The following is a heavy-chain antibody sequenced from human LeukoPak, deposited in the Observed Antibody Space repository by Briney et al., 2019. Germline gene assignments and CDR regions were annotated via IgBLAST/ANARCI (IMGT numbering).Heavy chain of an antibody. CDR1: GGTFSSYA. V-gene: IGHV1-69*04. D-gene: IGHD4-17*01. CDR3: AREDGDRSTSDYFDY. J-gene: IGHJ4*02. CDR2: IIPIFGIA. Sequence: SVKVSCKASGGTFSSYAISWVRQAPGQGLEWMGRIIPIFGIANYAQKFQGRVTITADKSTSTAYMELGSLRSEDTAVYYCAREDGDRSTSDYFDYWGQGTLVTVSS.